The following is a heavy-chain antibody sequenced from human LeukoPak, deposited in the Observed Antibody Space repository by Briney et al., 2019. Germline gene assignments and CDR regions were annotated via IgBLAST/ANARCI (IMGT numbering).Heavy chain of an antibody. D-gene: IGHD1/OR15-1a*01. Sequence: SSETLSLTCIVSDDSIRNYYWNWIRRPPGKGLEWIGFGHYSGSTFYNPSLKSRVTISVDTSNNQFSLRLNSVTAADTAVYYCARWGEHSALRVHAFDIWGQGTMVSVSS. CDR1: DDSIRNYY. V-gene: IGHV4-59*01. J-gene: IGHJ3*02. CDR3: ARWGEHSALRVHAFDI. CDR2: GHYSGST.